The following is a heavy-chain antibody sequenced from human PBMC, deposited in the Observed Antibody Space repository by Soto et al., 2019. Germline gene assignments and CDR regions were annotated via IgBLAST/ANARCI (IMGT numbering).Heavy chain of an antibody. V-gene: IGHV4-59*02. CDR1: GACVNDWY. CDR3: ARWGHPAVKAFDI. Sequence: PSETLSLTCTVSGACVNDWYWNWVRQPLGKGLAWIGFIHYTGSRIFNPSLQSRVTMSVDGFQNQFSLSLTSVTAADTAIYYCARWGHPAVKAFDIGGQGTTVTVSS. J-gene: IGHJ3*02. D-gene: IGHD4-4*01. CDR2: IHYTGSR.